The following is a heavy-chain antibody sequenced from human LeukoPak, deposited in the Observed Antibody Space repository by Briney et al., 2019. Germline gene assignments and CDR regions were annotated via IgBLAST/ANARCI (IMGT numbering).Heavy chain of an antibody. CDR2: IYYSGSA. J-gene: IGHJ3*02. CDR3: ARDRRYNTAPHDAFDI. D-gene: IGHD1-14*01. CDR1: GGSISSSSYY. V-gene: IGHV4-61*01. Sequence: PSETLSLTCTVSGGSISSSSYYWSWIRQPPGKELEWIGYIYYSGSAYYNPSLKSRVTISIDTSRNQFSLKLTSVTAADTAVYYCARDRRYNTAPHDAFDIWGQGTVVTISS.